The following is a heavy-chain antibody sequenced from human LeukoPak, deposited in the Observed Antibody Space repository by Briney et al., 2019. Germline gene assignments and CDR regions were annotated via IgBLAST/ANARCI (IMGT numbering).Heavy chain of an antibody. CDR2: ISGSGVST. CDR3: SRDPTYYLRYGYFDY. Sequence: GGSLRLSCVVSDFIFSSYAMSWVRQVPGKGLEWVSVISGSGVSTNYADSVKGRFTISRDNTKNSLYLQMNSLRAEDTAVYYCSRDPTYYLRYGYFDYWGQGALVTVSS. J-gene: IGHJ4*02. D-gene: IGHD1-26*01. V-gene: IGHV3-23*01. CDR1: DFIFSSYA.